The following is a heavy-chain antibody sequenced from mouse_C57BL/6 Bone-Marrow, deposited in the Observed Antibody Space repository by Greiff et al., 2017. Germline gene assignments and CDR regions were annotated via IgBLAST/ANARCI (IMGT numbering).Heavy chain of an antibody. CDR1: GFNIKDDY. Sequence: EVQLQESGAELVRPGASVTLSCTASGFNIKDDYMHWVKQRPEQGLEWIGWIDPENGDTEYDSKFQGKATITADTSSNTAYLQLSSLTSEDTAVYYCTDAYDVRYYYAMDYWGQGTSVTVSS. J-gene: IGHJ4*01. V-gene: IGHV14-4*01. CDR2: IDPENGDT. D-gene: IGHD2-2*01. CDR3: TDAYDVRYYYAMDY.